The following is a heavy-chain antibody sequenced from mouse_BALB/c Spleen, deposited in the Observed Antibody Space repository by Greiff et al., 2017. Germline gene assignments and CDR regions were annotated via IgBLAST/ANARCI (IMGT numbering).Heavy chain of an antibody. V-gene: IGHV1-80*01. Sequence: QVQLQQSGAELARPGASVKMSCKASGYAFSSYWMNWVKQRPGQGLEWIGQIYPGDGDTNYNGKFKGKATLTADKSSSTAYMQLSSLTSEDSAVYFCARSGTARATFDYWGQGTTLTVSS. CDR2: IYPGDGDT. CDR3: ARSGTARATFDY. D-gene: IGHD3-2*01. J-gene: IGHJ2*01. CDR1: GYAFSSYW.